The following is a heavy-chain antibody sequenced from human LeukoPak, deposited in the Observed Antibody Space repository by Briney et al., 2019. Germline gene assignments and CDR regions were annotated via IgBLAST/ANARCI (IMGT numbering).Heavy chain of an antibody. CDR2: ISAYNGNT. D-gene: IGHD2-2*01. Sequence: GASVKVSCKASGYTFTSYGISWVRQAPGQGREWMGWISAYNGNTNYAQKLQGRVTMTTDTSTSTAYMELRSLRSDDTAVYYCARDHGCSSTSCFLWMNNWFDPWGQGTLVTVSS. V-gene: IGHV1-18*01. J-gene: IGHJ5*02. CDR3: ARDHGCSSTSCFLWMNNWFDP. CDR1: GYTFTSYG.